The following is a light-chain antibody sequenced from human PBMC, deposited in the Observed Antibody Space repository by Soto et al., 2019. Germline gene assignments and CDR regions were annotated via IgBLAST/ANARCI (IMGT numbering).Light chain of an antibody. J-gene: IGLJ2*01. V-gene: IGLV1-40*01. CDR1: SSNIGAGYD. Sequence: QSVLTQPPSVSGAPGQRVTISCTGSSSNIGAGYDVHGYQQLPGTAPKLLIYGNSNRPSGVPDRFSGSKSGTSASLAITGLQAEVEADYCCQSYDSSVSNVVVVGGTKLTVL. CDR3: QSYDSSVSNVV. CDR2: GNS.